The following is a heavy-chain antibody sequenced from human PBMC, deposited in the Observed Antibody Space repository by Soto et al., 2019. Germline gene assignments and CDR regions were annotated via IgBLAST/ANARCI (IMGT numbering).Heavy chain of an antibody. D-gene: IGHD4-17*01. Sequence: ASVKVSCKASGYTFTGYYMHWVRQAPGQGLEWMGWINPNSGGTNYAQKFQGWVTMTRDTSISTAYMELSRLRSDDTAVYYCARDMRVSNYGGNFLKTYYYYGMDVWGQGTTVTVSS. CDR2: INPNSGGT. J-gene: IGHJ6*02. CDR1: GYTFTGYY. CDR3: ARDMRVSNYGGNFLKTYYYYGMDV. V-gene: IGHV1-2*04.